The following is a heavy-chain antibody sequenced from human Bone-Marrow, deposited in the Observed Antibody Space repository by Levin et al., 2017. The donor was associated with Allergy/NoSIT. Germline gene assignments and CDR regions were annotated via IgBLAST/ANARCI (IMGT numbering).Heavy chain of an antibody. Sequence: KASETLSLTCSVSGGSISESSFNWDWIRQSPGRGLEWIGTIYYSGSTYSNPSLQSRVTISVDTSKNQFSLKLKSVTAADTAVYYCARLYGNAFDIWGQGTMVTVSS. V-gene: IGHV4-39*01. CDR2: IYYSGST. D-gene: IGHD2/OR15-2a*01. CDR3: ARLYGNAFDI. J-gene: IGHJ3*02. CDR1: GGSISESSFN.